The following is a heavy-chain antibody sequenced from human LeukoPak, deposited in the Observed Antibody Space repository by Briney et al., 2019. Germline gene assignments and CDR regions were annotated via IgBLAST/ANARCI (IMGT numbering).Heavy chain of an antibody. Sequence: GGSLRLSCAASGFTFSSYAMHWVRQAPGKGLEYVSAISSNGGSTYYANSVKGRFTISRDNSKNTLYLQMGSLRAEDMAVYYCARDTDLYEVRGVAIDYWGQGTLVTVSS. CDR1: GFTFSSYA. V-gene: IGHV3-64*01. J-gene: IGHJ4*02. D-gene: IGHD3-10*01. CDR3: ARDTDLYEVRGVAIDY. CDR2: ISSNGGST.